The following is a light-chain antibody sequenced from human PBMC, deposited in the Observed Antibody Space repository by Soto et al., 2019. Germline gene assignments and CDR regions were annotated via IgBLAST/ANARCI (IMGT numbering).Light chain of an antibody. V-gene: IGLV2-23*02. J-gene: IGLJ2*01. CDR3: CSYAGSSTFVV. CDR1: SSDVGTYSL. Sequence: QSALTQPASVSGSPGQSITISCTGTSSDVGTYSLVSWYQQHPGKAPKLMIYDVDKRPSGVSNRFSGSKSGNTASLTISGLQAEDEADYYCCSYAGSSTFVVFGGGTKLTVL. CDR2: DVD.